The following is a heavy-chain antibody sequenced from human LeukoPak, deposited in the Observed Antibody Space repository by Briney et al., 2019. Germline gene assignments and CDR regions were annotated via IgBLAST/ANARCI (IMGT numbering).Heavy chain of an antibody. J-gene: IGHJ4*02. D-gene: IGHD2/OR15-2a*01. CDR3: VRGCNRAHCPYFSDS. CDR2: IRQDDIER. Sequence: QTGGSLRLSCAASGFTFSTYWMTWVRQAPGKGLEWVATIRQDDIERHLVDSVKGRFFISRDNAKNSLYLQMNSLTVEDTAVYYCVRGCNRAHCPYFSDSWGQGTLITVS. V-gene: IGHV3-7*01. CDR1: GFTFSTYW.